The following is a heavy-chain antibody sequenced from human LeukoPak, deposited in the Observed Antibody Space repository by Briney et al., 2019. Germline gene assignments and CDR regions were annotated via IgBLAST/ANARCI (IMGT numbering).Heavy chain of an antibody. CDR2: INPNSGDT. CDR3: ARDPIFRYFGSLLCFDN. D-gene: IGHD3-9*01. Sequence: ASVKVSCKASGYTFTGYYLHWVRQAPGQGLEWMGWINPNSGDTNYAQKFQGRVTMTRDTSISTAYMELSRLRSEDTAVYYCARDPIFRYFGSLLCFDNWGEASMVTDFS. J-gene: IGHJ4*02. CDR1: GYTFTGYY. V-gene: IGHV1-2*02.